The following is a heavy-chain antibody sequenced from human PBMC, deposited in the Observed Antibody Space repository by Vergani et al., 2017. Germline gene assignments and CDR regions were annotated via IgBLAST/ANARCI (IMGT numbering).Heavy chain of an antibody. V-gene: IGHV3-15*01. CDR1: EFTFSDVW. Sequence: EGQLVESGGGLVKPGGSLRLSCAASEFTFSDVWMSWVRQAPGKGLEWVARIKSNADGGSADYAASVKGRFIISRDDSKNFLYLQMNSLKIEDTALYFRTAEKEVAFYYSYYHMDVWGKGTTVTVSS. CDR2: IKSNADGGSA. D-gene: IGHD2-21*01. CDR3: TAEKEVAFYYSYYHMDV. J-gene: IGHJ6*03.